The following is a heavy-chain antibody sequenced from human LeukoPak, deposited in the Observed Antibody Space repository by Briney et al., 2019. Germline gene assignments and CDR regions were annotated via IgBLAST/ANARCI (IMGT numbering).Heavy chain of an antibody. Sequence: SETLSLTCTVSGGSISSGSYYWSWIRQPAGKGLEWIGRIYTSASTNYNPSLKSRVTISVDTSKSQFSLKLSSVTAADTAVYYCARELGPFDYWGQGTLVTVSS. D-gene: IGHD7-27*01. CDR2: IYTSAST. V-gene: IGHV4-61*02. CDR3: ARELGPFDY. J-gene: IGHJ4*02. CDR1: GGSISSGSYY.